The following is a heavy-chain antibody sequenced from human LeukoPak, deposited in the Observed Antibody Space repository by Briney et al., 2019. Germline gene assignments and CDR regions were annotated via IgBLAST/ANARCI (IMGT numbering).Heavy chain of an antibody. V-gene: IGHV3-23*01. J-gene: IGHJ4*02. D-gene: IGHD1-26*01. CDR1: GFSFSSYA. CDR3: ARASEVGRGYFDY. Sequence: GGSLRLSCAASGFSFSSYAMSWVRQAPGKGLEWVSVISGSGGSTNYAASVKGRFTMSRDNSQSTLYLQMNSLRVEDTAVCYCARASEVGRGYFDYWGQGTLVTVSS. CDR2: ISGSGGST.